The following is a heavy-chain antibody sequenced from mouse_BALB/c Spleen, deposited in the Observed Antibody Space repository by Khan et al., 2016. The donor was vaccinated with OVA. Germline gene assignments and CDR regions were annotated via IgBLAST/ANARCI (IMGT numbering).Heavy chain of an antibody. D-gene: IGHD3-2*01. Sequence: QIQLVQSGPELKKPGETVRISCKASGYTFTTAGMQWVQKMPGKGLKWIGWINTHSGLPKYADDFKGRFVFSLETSTSTAYLQITNLKSEDTATYFYASRGAAFYRDSGGAMDSWGQGTSVTVSS. CDR1: GYTFTTAG. CDR3: ASRGAAFYRDSGGAMDS. CDR2: INTHSGLP. V-gene: IGHV9-4*02. J-gene: IGHJ4*01.